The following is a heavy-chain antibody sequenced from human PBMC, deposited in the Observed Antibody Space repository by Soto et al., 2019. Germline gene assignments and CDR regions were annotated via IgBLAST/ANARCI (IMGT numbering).Heavy chain of an antibody. V-gene: IGHV3-33*01. D-gene: IGHD2-2*01. CDR3: ARDNGDCSSTSCRLDY. CDR1: GFTFRSYG. Sequence: ESGGGVVQPGRSLRLSCAASGFTFRSYGMHWVRQAPGKGLEWVAVIWYDGSNKYYADSVKGRFTISRDNSKNTLYLQMNSLRAEDTAVYYCARDNGDCSSTSCRLDYWGQGTLVTVSS. CDR2: IWYDGSNK. J-gene: IGHJ4*02.